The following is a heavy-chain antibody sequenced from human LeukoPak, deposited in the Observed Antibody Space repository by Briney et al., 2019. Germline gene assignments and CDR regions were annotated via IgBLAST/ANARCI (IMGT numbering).Heavy chain of an antibody. Sequence: GGSLRLSCAASGFTFSSYGMHWVRQAPGKGLEWVAVISYDGSNKYYADSVKGRFTISRDNSKNTLYLQMNSLRAEDTAVYYCAREVGYCSSTSCYRDPLFGYWGQGTLVTVSS. D-gene: IGHD2-2*03. J-gene: IGHJ4*02. CDR2: ISYDGSNK. CDR3: AREVGYCSSTSCYRDPLFGY. CDR1: GFTFSSYG. V-gene: IGHV3-30*03.